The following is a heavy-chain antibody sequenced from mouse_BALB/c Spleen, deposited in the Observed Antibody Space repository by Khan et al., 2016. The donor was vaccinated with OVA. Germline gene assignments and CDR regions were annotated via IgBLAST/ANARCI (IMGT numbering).Heavy chain of an antibody. CDR2: INPSDGDT. CDR1: GYTFTSYY. V-gene: IGHV1S81*02. Sequence: VQLQQSGAELVKPGASVKLSCKASGYTFTSYYMYWVKQRPGQGLEWIGEINPSDGDTNFNEKFKSKAPLTVDKSSSTVYMQLSSLTSEYSAVYYCTRSGYGTFAYWGQVTLVTVSA. D-gene: IGHD2-1*01. CDR3: TRSGYGTFAY. J-gene: IGHJ3*01.